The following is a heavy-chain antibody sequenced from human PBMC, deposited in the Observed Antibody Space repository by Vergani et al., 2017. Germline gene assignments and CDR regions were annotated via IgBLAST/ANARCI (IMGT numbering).Heavy chain of an antibody. CDR2: ISYDGSNK. D-gene: IGHD3-10*01. V-gene: IGHV3-30*18. CDR1: GFTFSSYG. J-gene: IGHJ4*02. CDR3: AKDQGSGSYLWYYFDY. Sequence: VQLVESGGGVVQPGRSLRLSCAASGFTFSSYGMHWVRQAPGKGLEWVAVISYDGSNKYYADSVKGRFTISRDNSKNTLYLQMNSLRAEDTAVYYCAKDQGSGSYLWYYFDYWGQGTLVTVSS.